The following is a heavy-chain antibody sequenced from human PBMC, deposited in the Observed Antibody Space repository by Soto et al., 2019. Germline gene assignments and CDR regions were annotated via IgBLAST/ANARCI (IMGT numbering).Heavy chain of an antibody. D-gene: IGHD3-16*01. Sequence: QVQLVESGGGVVQPGRSLRLSCAASGFTFSSYGMHWVRQAPGKGLEWVAVISYDGSNKYYADSVKGRFTISRDNSTNKLCSQMNSLRAEETVVLCSVGTKYVSIRDNGVYDFVDWCQWSLVMVSS. CDR1: GFTFSSYG. J-gene: IGHJ4*02. CDR2: ISYDGSNK. V-gene: IGHV3-30*03. CDR3: VGTKYVSIRDNGVYDFVD.